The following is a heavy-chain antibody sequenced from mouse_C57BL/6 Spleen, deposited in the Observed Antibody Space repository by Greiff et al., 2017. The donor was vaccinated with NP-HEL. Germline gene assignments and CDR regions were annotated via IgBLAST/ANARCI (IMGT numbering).Heavy chain of an antibody. CDR2: IDPSDSET. CDR3: ARRGWDV. J-gene: IGHJ3*02. CDR1: GYTFTSYW. D-gene: IGHD4-1*01. V-gene: IGHV1-52*01. Sequence: QVHVKQSGAELVRPGSSVKLSCKASGYTFTSYWMHWVKQRPIQGLEWIGNIDPSDSETHYNQKFKDKATLTVDKSSSTAYMQLSSLTSEDSAVYDCARRGWDVWGQGTLVTVSA.